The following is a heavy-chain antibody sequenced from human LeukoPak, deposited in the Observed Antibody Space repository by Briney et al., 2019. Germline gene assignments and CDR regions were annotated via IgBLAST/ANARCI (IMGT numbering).Heavy chain of an antibody. CDR2: INPNSGGT. D-gene: IGHD5-18*01. V-gene: IGHV1-2*06. Sequence: ASVKVSCKASGYTFTSYYMHWVRQAPGQGLEWMGRINPNSGGTNYAQKFQGRVTMTRDTSISTAYMELSRLRSDDTAVYYCARAPRGTMAPIQLWPSDKYYFDYWGQGTLVTVSS. CDR3: ARAPRGTMAPIQLWPSDKYYFDY. J-gene: IGHJ4*02. CDR1: GYTFTSYY.